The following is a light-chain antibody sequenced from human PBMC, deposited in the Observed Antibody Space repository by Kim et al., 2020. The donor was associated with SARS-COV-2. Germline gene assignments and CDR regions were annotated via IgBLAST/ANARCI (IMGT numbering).Light chain of an antibody. CDR1: QTIGTN. CDR2: AAS. Sequence: APIGDRVTMSCRASQTIGTNLNWYQQKTGKAPKLLIYAASSLQTGVPSRFSGAGSGTDFTLTINSLQPEDFATYYCQQGSTTPYTFGPGTKVDIK. CDR3: QQGSTTPYT. V-gene: IGKV1-39*01. J-gene: IGKJ3*01.